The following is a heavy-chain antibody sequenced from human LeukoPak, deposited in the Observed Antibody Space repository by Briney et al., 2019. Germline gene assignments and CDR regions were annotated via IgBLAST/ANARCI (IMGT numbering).Heavy chain of an antibody. J-gene: IGHJ4*02. CDR2: INTDGSST. Sequence: PGGSLRLSCAASGFTFSSYWMHWVRQAPGKGLVWVSRINTDGSSTSYADSVKGRFTISRDNAKNTLYLQMNSLRAEDTAVYYCARVSGSYYYFDYWGQGTLVTVSS. V-gene: IGHV3-74*01. D-gene: IGHD1-26*01. CDR3: ARVSGSYYYFDY. CDR1: GFTFSSYW.